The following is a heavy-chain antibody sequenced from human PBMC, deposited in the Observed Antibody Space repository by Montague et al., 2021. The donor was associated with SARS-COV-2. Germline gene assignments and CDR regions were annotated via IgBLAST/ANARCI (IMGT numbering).Heavy chain of an antibody. CDR3: ARAIGSMYSSGWYYYYYGMDV. V-gene: IGHV4-59*01. J-gene: IGHJ6*02. Sequence: SETLSLTCTVSGGSISSYYWSWIRQPPGKGLEWIGYIYYSGSTNYNPSLKSRVTISVDTSKNQFSLKLSSVTAADTAVYYCARAIGSMYSSGWYYYYYGMDVWGQGTTVTVFS. CDR1: GGSISSYY. CDR2: IYYSGST. D-gene: IGHD6-19*01.